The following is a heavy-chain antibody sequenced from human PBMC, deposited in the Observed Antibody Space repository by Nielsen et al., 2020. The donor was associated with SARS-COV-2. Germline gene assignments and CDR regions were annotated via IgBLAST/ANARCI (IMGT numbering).Heavy chain of an antibody. Sequence: GESLKISCAASGFTFSSYGMHWVRQAPGKGLEWVAVISYDGSNKYYADSVKGRFTISRDNSKNTLYLQMNSLRAEDTAVYYCAKVVSGYFQHWGQGTLVTVSS. D-gene: IGHD3-10*01. J-gene: IGHJ1*01. V-gene: IGHV3-30*18. CDR3: AKVVSGYFQH. CDR2: ISYDGSNK. CDR1: GFTFSSYG.